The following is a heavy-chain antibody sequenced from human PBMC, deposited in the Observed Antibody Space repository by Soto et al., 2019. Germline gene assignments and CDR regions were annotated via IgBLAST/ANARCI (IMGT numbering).Heavy chain of an antibody. Sequence: QVTLKEAGPVLVKPTETLTLNCTVSGFSLSNPRMGVAWIRQPPGKALEWLAHILSNDGKSYNTSLNSRLTISKDPSKSQVVLTMTNMDPVDTATYYCARIQLPASYFYYMDVWGKGTTVTVSS. CDR2: ILSNDGK. CDR3: ARIQLPASYFYYMDV. D-gene: IGHD2-2*01. CDR1: GFSLSNPRMG. V-gene: IGHV2-26*01. J-gene: IGHJ6*03.